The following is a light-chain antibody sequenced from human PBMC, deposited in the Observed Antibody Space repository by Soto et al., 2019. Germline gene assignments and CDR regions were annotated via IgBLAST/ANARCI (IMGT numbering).Light chain of an antibody. J-gene: IGKJ2*01. V-gene: IGKV3-20*01. CDR2: GAS. CDR1: QSVSSNY. CDR3: QQYCSSPPYT. Sequence: EIVLTQSPGTLSLSPGERATLSCRASQSVSSNYLAWYQQKPGQAPRLLIYGASTRASDIPDRFSGSGSGTDFTLTISRLEPEDFAVYYCQQYCSSPPYTFGQGTKLEIK.